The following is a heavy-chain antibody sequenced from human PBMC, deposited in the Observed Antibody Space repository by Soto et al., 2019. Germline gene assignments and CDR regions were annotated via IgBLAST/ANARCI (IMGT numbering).Heavy chain of an antibody. CDR1: GFTFSSYE. CDR3: ARGDTPMITGMDSFDI. J-gene: IGHJ3*02. D-gene: IGHD5-18*01. V-gene: IGHV3-7*01. CDR2: IKQDGTEK. Sequence: PGGSLRLSCAASGFTFSSYEMNWARQAPGKGLEWVANIKQDGTEKNYVDSVKGRFTISRDNARNSLYLQMDSLRAEDTAVYFCARGDTPMITGMDSFDIWGQGTMVTVSS.